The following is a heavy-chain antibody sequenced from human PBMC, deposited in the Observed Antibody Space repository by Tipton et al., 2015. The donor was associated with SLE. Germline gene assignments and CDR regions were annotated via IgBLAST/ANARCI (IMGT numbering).Heavy chain of an antibody. CDR1: GASITSGDYS. J-gene: IGHJ4*02. CDR3: AREGYSSGWDGDFDY. CDR2: IHPSGST. Sequence: TLFLTCTVSGASITSGDYSWSWIRQPAGKGLEWIGRIHPSGSTKYNPSLTSRLTISVDTSKSQFSLNLNSVTAADTAVYYCAREGYSSGWDGDFDYWGQGTLVTVPS. D-gene: IGHD6-19*01. V-gene: IGHV4-61*02.